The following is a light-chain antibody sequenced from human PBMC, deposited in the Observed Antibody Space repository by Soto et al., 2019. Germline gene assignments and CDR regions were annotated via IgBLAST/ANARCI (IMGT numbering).Light chain of an antibody. J-gene: IGKJ4*02. CDR2: GAA. CDR1: RNVSSN. CDR3: QRYNNWPRT. V-gene: IGKV3-15*01. Sequence: EIRMAQSTAALAVSTRASAAPSCRASRNVSSNVAWYQQRSGQAPRLLIYGAATRATGVPARFSGSRSGPEFTLTINSLQSEDFAVYYCQRYNNWPRTFGEGTKVDI.